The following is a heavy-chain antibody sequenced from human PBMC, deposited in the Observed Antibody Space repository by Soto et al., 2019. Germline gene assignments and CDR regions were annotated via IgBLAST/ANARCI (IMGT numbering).Heavy chain of an antibody. V-gene: IGHV3-30-3*01. D-gene: IGHD6-13*01. J-gene: IGHJ3*02. CDR2: ILSDEINK. CDR1: GFTFSNYA. Sequence: QVQLVESGGGVVQPGRSLRLSCAASGFTFSNYAMHWVRQAPGKGLEWVAAILSDEINKYSADSVKGRFTISRDNSKNTMYLQMNGLRLEDTAVYYCAIIATSGGGDAFDIWGQGTMVTVSP. CDR3: AIIATSGGGDAFDI.